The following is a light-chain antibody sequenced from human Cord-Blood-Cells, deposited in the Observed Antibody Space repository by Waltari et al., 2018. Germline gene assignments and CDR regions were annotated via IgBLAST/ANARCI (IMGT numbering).Light chain of an antibody. V-gene: IGLV7-46*01. J-gene: IGLJ3*02. CDR1: TGAFPSCQY. CDR3: LLSYSGARV. Sequence: QAVVTQEPSLTVSPGGTVTLTCGPRTGAFPSCQYSSWFPQKPGQAPRTLIYDTSNKHSWTPARFSGSLLGGKAALTLSGAQPEDEAEYYCLLSYSGARVFGGGTKLTVL. CDR2: DTS.